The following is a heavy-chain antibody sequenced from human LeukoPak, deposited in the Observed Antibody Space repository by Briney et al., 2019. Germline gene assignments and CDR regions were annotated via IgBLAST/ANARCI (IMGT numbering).Heavy chain of an antibody. D-gene: IGHD1/OR15-1a*01. V-gene: IGHV1-69*13. Sequence: ASVKVSCKASGGTFSSYAISWVRQAPGQGLEWMGGIIPIFGTANYAQKFQGRVTITADESTSTAYMELSSLRSEDTAVYYCARVGKLARTNYYMDVWGKGTTVTVSS. CDR1: GGTFSSYA. J-gene: IGHJ6*03. CDR3: ARVGKLARTNYYMDV. CDR2: IIPIFGTA.